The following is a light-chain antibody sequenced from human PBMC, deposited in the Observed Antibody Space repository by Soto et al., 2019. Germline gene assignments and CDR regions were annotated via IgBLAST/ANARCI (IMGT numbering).Light chain of an antibody. CDR3: QQRTNWPLT. V-gene: IGKV3-11*01. CDR2: DAS. J-gene: IGKJ4*01. CDR1: QSVSRY. Sequence: EIVLTQSPATLSLSPGERATLSCRASQSVSRYLAWYQQKPGQAPRLLIYDASNRATGIPARFSGSGSGPDFTLTISSLEPEDFAVYYCQQRTNWPLTFGGGTKVEI.